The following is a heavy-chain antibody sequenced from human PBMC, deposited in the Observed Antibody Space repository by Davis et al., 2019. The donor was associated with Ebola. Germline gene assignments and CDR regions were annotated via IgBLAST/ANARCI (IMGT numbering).Heavy chain of an antibody. CDR3: AGPGTRWVNGIDV. J-gene: IGHJ6*02. V-gene: IGHV3-23*01. CDR1: GFTFTNYA. D-gene: IGHD3-10*01. Sequence: PGGSLRLSCAASGFTFTNYAMAWVRRAPGKGLEWVSAIGVTGSDTYFADSVKGRFAISRDNSKNTLYLQMNSLRVEDTAVYYCAGPGTRWVNGIDVWGQGTTVTVSS. CDR2: IGVTGSDT.